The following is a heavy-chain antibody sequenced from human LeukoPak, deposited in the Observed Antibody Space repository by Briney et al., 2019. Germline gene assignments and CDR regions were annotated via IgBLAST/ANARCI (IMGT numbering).Heavy chain of an antibody. CDR2: INPNSGGT. CDR1: GYTFTGYY. V-gene: IGHV1-2*02. J-gene: IGHJ6*02. Sequence: ASVKVSCKASGYTFTGYYMHWVRQAPGQRLEWMGWINPNSGGTNYAQKFQGRVTMTRDTSISTAYMELSRLRSDDTAVYYCARENSSSWHHYYYYYGMDVWGQGTTVTVSS. D-gene: IGHD6-13*01. CDR3: ARENSSSWHHYYYYYGMDV.